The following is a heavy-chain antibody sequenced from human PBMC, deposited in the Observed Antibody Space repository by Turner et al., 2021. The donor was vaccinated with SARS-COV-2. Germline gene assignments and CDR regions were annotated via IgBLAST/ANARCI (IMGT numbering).Heavy chain of an antibody. V-gene: IGHV1-24*01. Sequence: VQLVQSGAEVKKPGASVKVSCKISGYTLTELSMYGVRQAPGKGLKWMGGFDPEDGETIYAQTFQGRVTMPEDTSTETAYMELGSLRSEDTAVYFCATGYQLRVNWFDPWGQGTLVTVSS. J-gene: IGHJ5*02. CDR3: ATGYQLRVNWFDP. CDR2: FDPEDGET. CDR1: GYTLTELS. D-gene: IGHD2-2*01.